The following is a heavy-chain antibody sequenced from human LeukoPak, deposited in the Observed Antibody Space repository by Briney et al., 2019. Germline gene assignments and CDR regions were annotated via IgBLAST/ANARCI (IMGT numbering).Heavy chain of an antibody. J-gene: IGHJ4*02. CDR2: ISGSGGST. D-gene: IGHD4-17*01. CDR1: GFTFSSYA. CDR3: AKGDLYGDLSPFDY. V-gene: IGHV3-23*01. Sequence: GGSLRLSCAASGFTFSSYAMSWVRQAPGKGLEWVSAISGSGGSTYYADSVKGRFTISRDNSKSTLYLQMNSLRAEDTAVYYCAKGDLYGDLSPFDYWGQGTLVTVSS.